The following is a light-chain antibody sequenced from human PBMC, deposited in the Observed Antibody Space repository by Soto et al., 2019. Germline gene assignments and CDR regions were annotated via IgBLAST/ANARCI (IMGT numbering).Light chain of an antibody. V-gene: IGLV2-8*01. CDR1: SNDVGGYNF. J-gene: IGLJ2*01. CDR2: EVI. Sequence: QSALTQPPSASGSPGQSVTISCTGTSNDVGGYNFVSWYQQHPGKAPKLMIYEVIKRPSGVPDRFSGSKSGNTASLTVSGLQAEDEADYYCSSYAGSNNFVVFGGGTKVTVL. CDR3: SSYAGSNNFVV.